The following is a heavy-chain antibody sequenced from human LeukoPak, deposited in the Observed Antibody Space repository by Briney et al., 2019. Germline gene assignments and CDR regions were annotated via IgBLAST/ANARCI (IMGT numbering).Heavy chain of an antibody. CDR2: IYPGDSDT. Sequence: GESLKISCKASGYSFTSYWIGWMRQRPGKGLEWMGVIYPGDSDTRYSPSFQGQVTISADKSISTAYLQWSSLKASDTAMYYCARRGLAAAGNGDLGYWGQGTLVTVSS. D-gene: IGHD6-13*01. CDR3: ARRGLAAAGNGDLGY. J-gene: IGHJ4*02. V-gene: IGHV5-51*01. CDR1: GYSFTSYW.